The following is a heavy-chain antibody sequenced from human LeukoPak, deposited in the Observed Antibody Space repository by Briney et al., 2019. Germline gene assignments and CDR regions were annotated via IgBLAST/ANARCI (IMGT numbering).Heavy chain of an antibody. V-gene: IGHV3-13*04. CDR3: ARASGGGSASYYNFAFDI. CDR1: GFTFSNYD. CDR2: IGPAGET. D-gene: IGHD3-10*01. Sequence: PGGSLRLSCAASGFTFSNYDIHWVRQATGKGLEWVSVIGPAGETYYAGSVKGRFTISRENAKNSLYLQMNSLRAEDTAVYHCARASGGGSASYYNFAFDIWGQGTMVTVSS. J-gene: IGHJ3*02.